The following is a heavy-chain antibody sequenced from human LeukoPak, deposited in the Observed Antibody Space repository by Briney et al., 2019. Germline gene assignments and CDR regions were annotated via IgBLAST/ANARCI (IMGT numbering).Heavy chain of an antibody. CDR3: ARRYYRNWFDP. J-gene: IGHJ5*02. V-gene: IGHV4-34*01. CDR2: INHSGST. Sequence: SSETLSLTCAVYGGSFSGYYWSWIRQPPGKGLEWIGEINHSGSTNYNPSLKSRVTISVDTSKNQFSLKLSSVTAADTAVYYCARRYYRNWFDPWGQGTLVTVSS. CDR1: GGSFSGYY. D-gene: IGHD2/OR15-2a*01.